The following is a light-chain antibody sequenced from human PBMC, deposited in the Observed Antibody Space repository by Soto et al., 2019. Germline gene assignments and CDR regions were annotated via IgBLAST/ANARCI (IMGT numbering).Light chain of an antibody. V-gene: IGKV1-5*01. Sequence: DIQINQSPSTLSASVGDRVTISCRASQSISRWLAWYQQKPGKAPNLLIYDASSLQSGVPSRFSGIGSGTEFTLTISSLQPDDFATYYRQQYNSHWTFGEGSKVDIK. J-gene: IGKJ1*01. CDR1: QSISRW. CDR2: DAS. CDR3: QQYNSHWT.